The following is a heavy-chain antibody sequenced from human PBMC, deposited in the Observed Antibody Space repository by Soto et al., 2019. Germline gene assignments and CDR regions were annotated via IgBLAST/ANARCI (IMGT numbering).Heavy chain of an antibody. D-gene: IGHD6-19*01. CDR1: GYSFTNFW. J-gene: IGHJ4*02. CDR2: IYPGDSET. V-gene: IGHV5-51*01. Sequence: PGASLKISCKASGYSFTNFWLGWVRQMPGKGLEWLGIIYPGDSETRYSPSFQGQVTISADRSISTAYLQWSSLKASDTAIYYCATQHPLDSSGWYNWGQGTLVTVPQ. CDR3: ATQHPLDSSGWYN.